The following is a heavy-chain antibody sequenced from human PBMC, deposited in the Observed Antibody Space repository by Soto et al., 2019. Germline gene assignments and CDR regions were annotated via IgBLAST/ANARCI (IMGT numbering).Heavy chain of an antibody. V-gene: IGHV3-48*01. Sequence: GGSLRLSCAASGFSFSTYNILWVRQAAGKGLEWISYISSGGLTIYYADSVKGRFTISRDNAKNSLFLQMNGLRAEDAAVYYCARADSSGSPYYDYFYMDVWGKGTTVTVSS. CDR2: ISSGGLTI. D-gene: IGHD5-18*01. CDR1: GFSFSTYN. J-gene: IGHJ6*03. CDR3: ARADSSGSPYYDYFYMDV.